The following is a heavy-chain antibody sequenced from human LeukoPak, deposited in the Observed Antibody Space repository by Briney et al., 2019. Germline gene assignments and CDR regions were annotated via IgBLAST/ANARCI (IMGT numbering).Heavy chain of an antibody. CDR2: FDPEDGET. CDR1: GYTLTELS. V-gene: IGHV1-24*01. D-gene: IGHD3-22*01. Sequence: GASVKVSGKVSGYTLTELSMHWVRQAPGKGLEWMGGFDPEDGETIYAQKFQGRVTMTEDTSTDTAYMELSSLRSEDTAVYYCATACRSGCRHGMDVWGQGTTVTVSS. CDR3: ATACRSGCRHGMDV. J-gene: IGHJ6*02.